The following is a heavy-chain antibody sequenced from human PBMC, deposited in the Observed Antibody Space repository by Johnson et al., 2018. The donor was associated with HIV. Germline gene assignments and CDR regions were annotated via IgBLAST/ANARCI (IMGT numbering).Heavy chain of an antibody. J-gene: IGHJ3*02. Sequence: VQLVESGGGLVKPGGSLRLSCAASGFTFSDYYMSWIRQAPGKGLEWVSYISSSGSTIYYADSVKGRFTISRDNAKNSLYLQMNSLRAEDTAVYYGARSDSSGYYPSHAFDIWGQGTMVTVSS. CDR3: ARSDSSGYYPSHAFDI. CDR2: ISSSGSTI. D-gene: IGHD3-22*01. CDR1: GFTFSDYY. V-gene: IGHV3-11*01.